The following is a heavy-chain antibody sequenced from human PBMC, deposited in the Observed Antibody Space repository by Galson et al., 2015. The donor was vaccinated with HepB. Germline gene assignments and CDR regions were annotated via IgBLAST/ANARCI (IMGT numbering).Heavy chain of an antibody. Sequence: SLRLSCAASGFIFSTYGMRWVRQAPGKGLEWVAVISYDDSKKYYADSVKGRFTISRDNSKNTLYLQMNSLRAEDTAVYYCARDREGQEYWGQGTLVTVSS. CDR3: ARDREGQEY. J-gene: IGHJ4*02. D-gene: IGHD3-10*01. V-gene: IGHV3-30*03. CDR2: ISYDDSKK. CDR1: GFIFSTYG.